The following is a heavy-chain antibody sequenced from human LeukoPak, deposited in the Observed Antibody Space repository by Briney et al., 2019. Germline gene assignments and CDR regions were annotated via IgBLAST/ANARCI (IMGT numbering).Heavy chain of an antibody. CDR2: IWYDGSNE. V-gene: IGHV3-33*06. J-gene: IGHJ4*02. D-gene: IGHD1-26*01. Sequence: RSLRLSCAASGFTFSSYGMHWVRQAPGKGLEWVAVIWYDGSNEYYADSVKGRFTISRDNSKNTLYLQMNSLRAEDTAVYYCAKLSAVGATTDYWGQGTLVTVSS. CDR3: AKLSAVGATTDY. CDR1: GFTFSSYG.